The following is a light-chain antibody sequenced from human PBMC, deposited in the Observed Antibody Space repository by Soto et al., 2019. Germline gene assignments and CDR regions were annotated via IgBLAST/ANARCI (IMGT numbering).Light chain of an antibody. CDR3: SSYTTSSTHV. CDR2: DVN. V-gene: IGLV2-14*03. CDR1: SSDIGAFTF. Sequence: QLVLTQPASVSGSPGQSITISCTGTSSDIGAFTFVSWYQQHPGKVPKLMIFDVNRRPSGVSDRFSGSKSGNTASLTISGLQAEDEGDYYCSSYTTSSTHVFGSGTKLTVL. J-gene: IGLJ1*01.